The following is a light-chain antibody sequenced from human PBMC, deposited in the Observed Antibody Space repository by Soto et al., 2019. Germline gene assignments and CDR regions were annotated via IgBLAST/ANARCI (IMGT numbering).Light chain of an antibody. V-gene: IGKV3-15*01. CDR3: QQGHNWPLT. CDR2: GAS. CDR1: QRISSE. J-gene: IGKJ2*01. Sequence: EIVMTQSPATLYVSTGESATLSCRASQRISSELAWYQQKPGQPPRLLIYGASTRATGVPARFTGSGSGSDFNITISGLQSEDFAVYYCQQGHNWPLTFGQGTRLEI.